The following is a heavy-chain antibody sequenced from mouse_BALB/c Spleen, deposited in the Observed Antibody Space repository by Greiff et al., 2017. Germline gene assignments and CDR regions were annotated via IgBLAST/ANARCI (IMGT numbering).Heavy chain of an antibody. CDR1: GFTFSDYY. CDR2: ISDGGSYT. CDR3: ARDGHLGGTTVVADWYFDV. V-gene: IGHV5-4*02. D-gene: IGHD1-1*01. Sequence: EVKLVESGGGLVKPGGSLKLSCAASGFTFSDYYMYWVRQTPEKRLEWVATISDGGSYTYYPDSVKGRFTISRDNAKNNLYLQMSSLKSEDTAMYYCARDGHLGGTTVVADWYFDVWGAGTTVTVSS. J-gene: IGHJ1*01.